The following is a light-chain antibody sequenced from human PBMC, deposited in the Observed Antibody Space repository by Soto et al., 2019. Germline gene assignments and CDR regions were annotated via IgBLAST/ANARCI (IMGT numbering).Light chain of an antibody. CDR3: ASWDTSLNSGV. CDR1: RSNIGINI. Sequence: QSVLTQPPAVSAAPGQKVTISCSGGRSNIGINIVSWYQQLPGTAPKLLIYEDNKRPSGIPDRFSGSKSGTSATLGITALQTGDEADYYCASWDTSLNSGVFGGGTKLTVL. CDR2: EDN. J-gene: IGLJ2*01. V-gene: IGLV1-51*02.